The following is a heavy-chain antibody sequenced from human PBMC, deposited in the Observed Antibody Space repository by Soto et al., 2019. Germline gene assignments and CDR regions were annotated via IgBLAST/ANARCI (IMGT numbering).Heavy chain of an antibody. Sequence: EVQLVESGGGLVQPGGSLRLSCAASGFTLSGRSMHWVRQAPGKGLVWVSGIDNAGTDSTYADSVKGRFTSSRDNAKKMLYLQINSMRVEDAAVYYCARGWFGPDVWGKGTTVTVSS. D-gene: IGHD3-10*01. CDR2: IDNAGTDS. CDR3: ARGWFGPDV. CDR1: GFTLSGRS. J-gene: IGHJ6*04. V-gene: IGHV3-74*01.